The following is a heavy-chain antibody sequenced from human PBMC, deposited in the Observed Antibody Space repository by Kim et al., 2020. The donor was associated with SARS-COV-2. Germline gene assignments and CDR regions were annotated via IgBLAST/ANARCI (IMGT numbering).Heavy chain of an antibody. CDR2: ISYDGSNK. CDR1: GFTFSSYG. J-gene: IGHJ1*01. D-gene: IGHD2-21*02. Sequence: GGSLRLSCAASGFTFSSYGMHWVRQAPGKGLEWVAVISYDGSNKYYADSVKGRFTISRDNSKNTLYLQMNSLRAEDTAVYYCAKDLEHIVVVTATLFQHWGQGTLVTVSS. CDR3: AKDLEHIVVVTATLFQH. V-gene: IGHV3-30*18.